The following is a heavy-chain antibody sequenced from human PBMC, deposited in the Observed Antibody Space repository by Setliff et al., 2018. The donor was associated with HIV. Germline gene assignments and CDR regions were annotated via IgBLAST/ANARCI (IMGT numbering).Heavy chain of an antibody. J-gene: IGHJ4*02. CDR1: GGSISGHY. V-gene: IGHV4-59*11. CDR3: ARADSGYDLGELYYFDS. Sequence: SETLSLTCTVSGGSISGHYWSWIRQSPGKGLEYLAFTFHSGSIEYNPSLNSRVTMSVDTSKNQFYLQSTSVTAADTAVYYCARADSGYDLGELYYFDSWGQGTLVTVSS. CDR2: TFHSGSI. D-gene: IGHD5-12*01.